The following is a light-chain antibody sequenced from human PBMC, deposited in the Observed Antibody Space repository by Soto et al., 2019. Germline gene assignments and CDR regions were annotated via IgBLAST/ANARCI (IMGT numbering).Light chain of an antibody. J-gene: IGKJ2*01. CDR3: QQYGSSVFT. CDR2: GAS. Sequence: EPVLTQSPGTLSLSPGETATLSCRASQSVISDYLAWYQQKPDQAPRLVIYGASGRAAGIPDRFNGSGSGTDFTLTISRLEPEDFAMYYCQQYGSSVFTFGQGTKVDIK. V-gene: IGKV3-20*01. CDR1: QSVISDY.